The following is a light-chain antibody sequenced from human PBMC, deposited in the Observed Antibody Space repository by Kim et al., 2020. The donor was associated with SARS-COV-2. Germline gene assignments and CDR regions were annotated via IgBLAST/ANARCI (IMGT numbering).Light chain of an antibody. CDR2: GTY. V-gene: IGLV3-19*01. CDR3: NSRDSSGDHVV. Sequence: SSELTQDPAVSVALGQTVRLTCQGDSLRNYYATWYQQRPGQAPVLVLYGTYNRPSGIPDRFSGSASGNTASLTITGAQAEDEADYYCNSRDSSGDHVVFGGGTQLTVL. CDR1: SLRNYY. J-gene: IGLJ3*02.